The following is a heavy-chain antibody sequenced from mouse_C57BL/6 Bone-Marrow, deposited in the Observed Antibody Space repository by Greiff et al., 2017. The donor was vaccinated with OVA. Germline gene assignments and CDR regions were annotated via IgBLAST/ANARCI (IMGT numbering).Heavy chain of an antibody. Sequence: EVKLVESEGGLVQPGSSMKLSCTASGFTFSDYYMAWVRQVPEKGLEWVANINHDGSSTYYLDSLKSRFIISRDNAKNILYLQMSSLKSEDTATYYGARERDGNYGGFAYWGQGTLVTVSA. J-gene: IGHJ3*01. D-gene: IGHD2-1*01. V-gene: IGHV5-16*01. CDR1: GFTFSDYY. CDR2: INHDGSST. CDR3: ARERDGNYGGFAY.